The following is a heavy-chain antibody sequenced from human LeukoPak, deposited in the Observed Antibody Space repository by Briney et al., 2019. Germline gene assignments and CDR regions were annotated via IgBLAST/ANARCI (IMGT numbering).Heavy chain of an antibody. Sequence: GASVKVSCKASGYTFTNYGIGWVRQAPGQGLEWMGWISLKNGDINYAQKVRGRVTMTTDTSTNTAYMELSSLRSEDTALYYCATSLYYDFWSRGIRSQNWFDTWGQGTLVTVSS. CDR3: ATSLYYDFWSRGIRSQNWFDT. D-gene: IGHD3-3*01. V-gene: IGHV1-18*01. J-gene: IGHJ5*02. CDR1: GYTFTNYG. CDR2: ISLKNGDI.